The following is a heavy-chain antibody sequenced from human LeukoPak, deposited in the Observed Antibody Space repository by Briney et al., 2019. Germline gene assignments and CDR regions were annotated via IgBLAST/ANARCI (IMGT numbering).Heavy chain of an antibody. CDR1: GYTFTGYY. CDR2: INPNSGGT. V-gene: IGHV1-2*02. CDR3: ARDISSSSGGGY. Sequence: ASVKVSCKASGYTFTGYYMHWVRQAPGQGLEWMGWINPNSGGTNYAQKFQGRVTMTRDTSISTAYMELGRLRSDNTAVYYCARDISSSSGGGYWGQGTLVTVSS. D-gene: IGHD6-6*01. J-gene: IGHJ4*02.